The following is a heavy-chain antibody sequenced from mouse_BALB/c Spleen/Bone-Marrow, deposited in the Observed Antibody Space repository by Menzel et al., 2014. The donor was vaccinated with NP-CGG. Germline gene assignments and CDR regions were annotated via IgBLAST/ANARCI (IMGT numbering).Heavy chain of an antibody. CDR3: ATNWGDY. Sequence: VQLQQSGAALVRPGTSVKVSCKASGYAFTNYLIDWVKQRPGQGLEWIGVINPGSVGTTYNEKFKGRTKLTADKSSNTACMQLSSLTSDDSAVYFCATNWGDYWGQGTTLTVSS. CDR2: INPGSVGT. D-gene: IGHD4-1*01. CDR1: GYAFTNYL. V-gene: IGHV1-54*01. J-gene: IGHJ2*01.